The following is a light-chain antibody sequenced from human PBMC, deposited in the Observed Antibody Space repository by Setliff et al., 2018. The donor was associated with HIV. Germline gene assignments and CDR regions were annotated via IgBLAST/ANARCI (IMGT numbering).Light chain of an antibody. CDR3: CAYAGSSTYV. CDR2: EVR. J-gene: IGLJ1*01. Sequence: QSVLTQPASVSGSPGQSITISCTGTSSDVGSYNLVSWYQQHPGKAPKLMISEVRKRPSGVSNRFSGSKSGNTASLTISGLRAEDEADYFCCAYAGSSTYVFGTGTKVTVL. V-gene: IGLV2-23*02. CDR1: SSDVGSYNL.